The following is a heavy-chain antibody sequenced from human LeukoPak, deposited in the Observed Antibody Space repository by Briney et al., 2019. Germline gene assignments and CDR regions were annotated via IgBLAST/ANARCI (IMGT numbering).Heavy chain of an antibody. V-gene: IGHV3-21*01. CDR3: ARDPRKDAFDI. J-gene: IGHJ3*02. CDR1: GFTFSSYS. Sequence: PGGSLRLSCAASGFTFSSYSMNWVRQAPGKGLEWVSSISSSSYIYYADSVKGRFTISRDNAKNSLYLQMNSLRAEDTAVYYCARDPRKDAFDIWGQGTMVTVSS. CDR2: ISSSSYI.